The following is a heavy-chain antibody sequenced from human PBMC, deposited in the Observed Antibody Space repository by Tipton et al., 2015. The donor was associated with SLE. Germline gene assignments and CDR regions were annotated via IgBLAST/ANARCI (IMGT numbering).Heavy chain of an antibody. V-gene: IGHV4-59*01. CDR3: VVCSPSGCAYFDY. D-gene: IGHD2-15*01. CDR2: IYYSGTT. CDR1: GSSFSNYY. Sequence: GLVKPSETLSLTCTVSGSSFSNYYWSWIRQPPGKGLEWIGYIYYSGTTKYNPSFMSRVIISVDTSKNQFSLQLSSVTAADTAVYFCVVCSPSGCAYFDYWGQGRLVTVSS. J-gene: IGHJ4*02.